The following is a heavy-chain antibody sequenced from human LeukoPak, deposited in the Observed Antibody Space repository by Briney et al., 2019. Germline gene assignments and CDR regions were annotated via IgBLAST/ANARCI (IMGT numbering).Heavy chain of an antibody. D-gene: IGHD3-22*01. CDR1: GFTFSSYA. CDR3: ARGYYYDSSGYYRYFDY. J-gene: IGHJ4*02. CDR2: ISYDGSDK. Sequence: PGGSLRLSCAASGFTFSSYAMHWVRQAPGKGVEWVAVISYDGSDKYYADSVKGRFTISRDNSKNTLYLQMNSLRAEDTAVYYCARGYYYDSSGYYRYFDYWGQGTLVTVSS. V-gene: IGHV3-30*14.